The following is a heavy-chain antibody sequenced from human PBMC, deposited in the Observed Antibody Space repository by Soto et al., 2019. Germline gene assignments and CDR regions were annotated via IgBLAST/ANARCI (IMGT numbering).Heavy chain of an antibody. D-gene: IGHD3-22*01. CDR2: ISYSGST. Sequence: QVQLQESGPGLVKPSETLSLTCTVSGGSISSYYWIWIRQSPEKGLEWIGYISYSGSTNYNPSLRGRVTISIDTSRTQFSLKLNSVTTADTAVYYCARSYDNSGYSPLYWGQGTRVTVSS. CDR3: ARSYDNSGYSPLY. V-gene: IGHV4-59*13. J-gene: IGHJ4*02. CDR1: GGSISSYY.